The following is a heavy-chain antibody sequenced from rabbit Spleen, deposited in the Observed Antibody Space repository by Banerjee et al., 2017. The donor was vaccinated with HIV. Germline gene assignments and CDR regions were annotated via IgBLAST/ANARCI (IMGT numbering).Heavy chain of an antibody. CDR2: IAGSSSGFT. D-gene: IGHD8-1*01. V-gene: IGHV1S40*01. J-gene: IGHJ6*01. Sequence: SLEECGGDLCNPGASLSLTCTASGFSFSSSVYMCWVRQAPGKGLEWISCIAGSSSGFTYYATWAKGRFTCSKTSSTKVTMQMTSLTVADTATYFCARDTGSSFSSYAMDLWGPGTLVTVS. CDR1: GFSFSSSVY. CDR3: ARDTGSSFSSYAMDL.